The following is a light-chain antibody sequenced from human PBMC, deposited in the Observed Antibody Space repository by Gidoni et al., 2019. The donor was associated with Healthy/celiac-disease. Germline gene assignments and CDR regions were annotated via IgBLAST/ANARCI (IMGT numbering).Light chain of an antibody. J-gene: IGKJ4*01. CDR1: QSVSSY. V-gene: IGKV3-11*01. Sequence: EIVLTQSPATLSLSPGERATLSCRASQSVSSYLAWYQQKPGQAPRLLIYDASNSPTGIPARFSGSGSGTDFTLTISSLEPEDFAVYYCQQRSNWPPVVTFXGXTKVXIK. CDR2: DAS. CDR3: QQRSNWPPVVT.